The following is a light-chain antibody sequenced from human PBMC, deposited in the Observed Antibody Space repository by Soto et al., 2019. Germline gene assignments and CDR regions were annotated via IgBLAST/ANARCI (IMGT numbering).Light chain of an antibody. J-gene: IGLJ3*02. CDR1: SSDVGGYNY. V-gene: IGLV2-14*01. CDR3: SSYTTSGTPV. CDR2: EVS. Sequence: QSALTQPASVCGSPGQSITISCTGTSSDVGGYNYLSWYQQNPGKAPKVMIYEVSNRPSGVSNRFSGSKSGNTASLTISGLQAEDEADYYCSSYTTSGTPVFGGGTQLTVL.